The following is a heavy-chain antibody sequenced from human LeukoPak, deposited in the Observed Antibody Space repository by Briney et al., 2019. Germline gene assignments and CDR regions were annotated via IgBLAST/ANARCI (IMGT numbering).Heavy chain of an antibody. CDR1: GYSIGSDYY. CDR2: IYHSGST. J-gene: IGHJ4*02. D-gene: IGHD3-9*01. V-gene: IGHV4-38-2*02. CDR3: ARAGYTRYFDY. Sequence: SETLSLTCTVSGYSIGSDYYWGWIRQPPGKGLEWIGSIYHSGSTYYNPSLKSRVTISIDTSKNQFSLKLSSVTAADTAVYYCARAGYTRYFDYWGQGTLVTVSS.